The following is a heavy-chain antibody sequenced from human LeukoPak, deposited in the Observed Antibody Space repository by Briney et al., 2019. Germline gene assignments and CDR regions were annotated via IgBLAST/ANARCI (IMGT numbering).Heavy chain of an antibody. CDR1: GFTFSSYS. Sequence: PGGSLRLSCAASGFTFSSYSMNWVRQAPGKGLEWVSSISSSSSYIYYADSVKGRFTISRDNAKNSLYLQMNSLRAEDTAVYYCAKVEGSRPTGIDYWGQGTLVTVSS. CDR2: ISSSSSYI. CDR3: AKVEGSRPTGIDY. J-gene: IGHJ4*02. V-gene: IGHV3-21*04. D-gene: IGHD3-3*01.